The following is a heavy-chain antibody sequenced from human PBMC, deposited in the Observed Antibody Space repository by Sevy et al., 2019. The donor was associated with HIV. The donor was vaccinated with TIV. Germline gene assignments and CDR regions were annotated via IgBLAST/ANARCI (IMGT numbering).Heavy chain of an antibody. CDR3: ARDRRELALYHYGMDV. J-gene: IGHJ6*02. D-gene: IGHD1-26*01. CDR1: GGSVSSGSYY. Sequence: SETLSLTCTVSGGSVSSGSYYWIWIRQPPGKGLEWIGYVYYSGSTNYNPSLKSRVTMSVDTSKNQFSLKLSSVTAADTAVYYCARDRRELALYHYGMDVWGQGTTVTVSS. V-gene: IGHV4-61*01. CDR2: VYYSGST.